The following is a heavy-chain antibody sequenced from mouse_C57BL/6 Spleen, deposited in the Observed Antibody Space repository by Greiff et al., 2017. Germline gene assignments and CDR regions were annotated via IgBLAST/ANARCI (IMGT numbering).Heavy chain of an antibody. Sequence: EVQLQQSGAELVKPGASVKLSCTASGFNIKDYYMHWVKQRTEQGLEWIGRIDPEDGETTYAPKFQGKATITADTSSTTAYLQLSSLTSEDTAVYYCARMDYGNYLDYWGQGTTLTVSS. J-gene: IGHJ2*01. V-gene: IGHV14-2*01. CDR2: IDPEDGET. D-gene: IGHD2-1*01. CDR3: ARMDYGNYLDY. CDR1: GFNIKDYY.